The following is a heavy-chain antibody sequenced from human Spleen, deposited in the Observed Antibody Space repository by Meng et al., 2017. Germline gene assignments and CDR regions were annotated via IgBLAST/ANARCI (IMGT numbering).Heavy chain of an antibody. CDR3: TWDDKAVSDY. Sequence: VHLVESGGDLVKPGGSLRLSCAASGFYFRNAWMSWVRQAPGKGLEWVGRIKSNTDGGTAEYAAPVTGRFTISRDDSKSTLYLQMSGLRIDDTGVYYCTWDDKAVSDYWGQGTLVTVSS. CDR2: IKSNTDGGTA. D-gene: IGHD3-9*01. V-gene: IGHV3-15*01. J-gene: IGHJ4*02. CDR1: GFYFRNAW.